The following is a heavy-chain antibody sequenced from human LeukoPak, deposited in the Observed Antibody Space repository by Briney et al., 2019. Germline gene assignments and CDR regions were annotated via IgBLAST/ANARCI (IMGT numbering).Heavy chain of an antibody. D-gene: IGHD5-24*01. V-gene: IGHV6-1*01. CDR1: GDSVSSNSTA. Sequence: SQTLSLTCAISGDSVSSNSTACNWIRQSPSRGLEWLGRTYYRSKWYSDYAVSVKSRITIDPDTSKNQFSLQLNSVTPEDTAVYYCARGGQGDGYSADEAFDIWGQGTMVTVSS. J-gene: IGHJ3*02. CDR2: TYYRSKWYS. CDR3: ARGGQGDGYSADEAFDI.